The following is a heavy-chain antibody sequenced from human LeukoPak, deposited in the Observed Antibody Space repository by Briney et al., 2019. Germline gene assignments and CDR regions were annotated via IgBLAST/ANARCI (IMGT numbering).Heavy chain of an antibody. CDR2: ISGSGGST. CDR3: AKVPFAYSNHIGYYFDY. Sequence: GGSLRLSCAASGFTFSNYAMSWVRQAPGKGLEWLSTISGSGGSTYYADSVKGRFTISRDNSKNTLYLQMNSLRAEDTAVYYCAKVPFAYSNHIGYYFDYWGQGTLVTVSS. D-gene: IGHD4-11*01. J-gene: IGHJ4*02. V-gene: IGHV3-23*01. CDR1: GFTFSNYA.